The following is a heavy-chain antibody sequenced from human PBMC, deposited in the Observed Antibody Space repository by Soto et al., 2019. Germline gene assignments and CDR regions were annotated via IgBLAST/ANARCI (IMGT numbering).Heavy chain of an antibody. V-gene: IGHV1-69*01. D-gene: IGHD5-12*01. Sequence: QVHLVQSEAEVRKPGSSVKVSCKPSGGSFTTDSIIWVRQAPGQGLEWMGGINPLFRTPVYAQKFQGRVTISADESTSAAHLEVTGLTPEDTAVYFCAKGVASSDWGQGTPVTVSS. CDR2: INPLFRTP. J-gene: IGHJ4*02. CDR1: GGSFTTDS. CDR3: AKGVASSD.